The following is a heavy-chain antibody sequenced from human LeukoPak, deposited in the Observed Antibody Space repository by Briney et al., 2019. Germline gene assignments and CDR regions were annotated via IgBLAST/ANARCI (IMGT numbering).Heavy chain of an antibody. Sequence: GGSLRLSCEASAFTFSSYLMSWVRQAPGKGLEWVANIKEDGSEINYVDSVKGRFTISRDNAKNSLFLQMNSLRVEDTAVYYCARDRGYSSFDYWGQGTLVTVSS. CDR2: IKEDGSEI. J-gene: IGHJ4*02. CDR3: ARDRGYSSFDY. CDR1: AFTFSSYL. D-gene: IGHD4-23*01. V-gene: IGHV3-7*01.